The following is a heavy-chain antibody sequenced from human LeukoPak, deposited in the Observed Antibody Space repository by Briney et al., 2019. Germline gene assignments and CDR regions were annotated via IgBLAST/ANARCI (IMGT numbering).Heavy chain of an antibody. CDR3: GGPNGIAAAGSDAFDI. D-gene: IGHD6-13*01. CDR1: CGSISSIRYE. V-gene: IGHV4-39*01. J-gene: IGHJ3*02. CDR2: IYYSGST. Sequence: PSETLSLTRTVCCGSISSIRYEWGRTRQPPGKGLEWIGSIYYSGSTHYNPSLKSQVTITVDTSKDQFSLKLSSGTAADTAVYFCGGPNGIAAAGSDAFDIWGQGTMVTVSS.